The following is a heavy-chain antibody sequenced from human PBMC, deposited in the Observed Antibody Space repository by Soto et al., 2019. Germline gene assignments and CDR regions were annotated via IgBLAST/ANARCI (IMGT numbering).Heavy chain of an antibody. J-gene: IGHJ4*02. CDR3: ARDGAAARPGAYYFDY. D-gene: IGHD6-6*01. CDR1: GFTVSRNY. CDR2: IYSGGST. Sequence: EVQLVESGGGLVQPGGSLRLSCAASGFTVSRNYMSWVCQAPGKGLEWVSVIYSGGSTYYADSVKGRFTISRDNSKNTLYLQMNSVRAEDTAVYYCARDGAAARPGAYYFDYWGQGTLVTVSS. V-gene: IGHV3-66*01.